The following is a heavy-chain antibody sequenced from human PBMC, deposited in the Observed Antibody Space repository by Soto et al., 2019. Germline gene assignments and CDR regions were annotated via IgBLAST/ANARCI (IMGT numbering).Heavy chain of an antibody. D-gene: IGHD4-17*01. V-gene: IGHV3-30*18. J-gene: IGHJ4*02. CDR3: AKDGDYGD. Sequence: QVQLVESGGGVVQPGRSLRLSCAASGFTFSSYGMHWVRQAPGKGLEWVAVISYDGSNKYYADSVKGRFTISRDNSKNTLYLQMNSLRAEDTAVYYCAKDGDYGDWGQGTLVTVSS. CDR2: ISYDGSNK. CDR1: GFTFSSYG.